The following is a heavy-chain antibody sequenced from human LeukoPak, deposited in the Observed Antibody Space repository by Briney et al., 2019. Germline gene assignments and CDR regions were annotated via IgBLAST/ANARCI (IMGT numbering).Heavy chain of an antibody. Sequence: ASVKVSCKASGYTFTGYYMHWVRQAPGQGLEWMGRISPNSGGTNYAQKFQGRVTMTRDTSISTAYMELSRLRSDDTAVYYCATEKFEGYDSSGPNYWGQGTLVTVSS. CDR3: ATEKFEGYDSSGPNY. D-gene: IGHD3-22*01. CDR2: ISPNSGGT. CDR1: GYTFTGYY. V-gene: IGHV1-2*06. J-gene: IGHJ4*02.